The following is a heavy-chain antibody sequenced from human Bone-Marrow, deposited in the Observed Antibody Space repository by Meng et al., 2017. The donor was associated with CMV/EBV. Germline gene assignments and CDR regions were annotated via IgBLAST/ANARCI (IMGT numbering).Heavy chain of an antibody. J-gene: IGHJ6*02. Sequence: ASVKVSCKASGYTFTSYGISWVRQAPGQGLEWMGWISAYNGNTNYAQKLQGRVTMTTDTSTSTAYMELRSLRSDDTAVYYCARDDYCSSTSCYPKKNYYYYYGMDVWGQGTTVTGSS. CDR2: ISAYNGNT. V-gene: IGHV1-18*01. D-gene: IGHD2-2*01. CDR3: ARDDYCSSTSCYPKKNYYYYYGMDV. CDR1: GYTFTSYG.